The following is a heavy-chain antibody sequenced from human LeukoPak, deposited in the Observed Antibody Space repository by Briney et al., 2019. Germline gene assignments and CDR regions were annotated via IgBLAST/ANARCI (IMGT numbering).Heavy chain of an antibody. J-gene: IGHJ3*02. CDR3: ARMDYLDAFDI. CDR1: GGSFSGYY. D-gene: IGHD3/OR15-3a*01. Sequence: KPSETLSLTCAVYGGSFSGYYWSWIRQPPGEGLEWIGEINHSGSTNYNPSLKSRVTISVDTSKNQFSLKLSSVTAADTAVYYCARMDYLDAFDIWGQGTMVTVSS. V-gene: IGHV4-34*01. CDR2: INHSGST.